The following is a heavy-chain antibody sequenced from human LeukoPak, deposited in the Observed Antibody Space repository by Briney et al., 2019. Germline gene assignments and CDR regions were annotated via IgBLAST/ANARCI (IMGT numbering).Heavy chain of an antibody. Sequence: PGGSLRLSCAASGFTVSSNYMSWVRQAPGKGLEWASVIYSGGSTYYADSVKGRFTISRDNSKNTLYLQMNSLRAEDTAVYYCARDVRRYYDSSGLWGQGTLVTVSS. CDR1: GFTVSSNY. J-gene: IGHJ4*02. CDR2: IYSGGST. CDR3: ARDVRRYYDSSGL. D-gene: IGHD3-22*01. V-gene: IGHV3-66*01.